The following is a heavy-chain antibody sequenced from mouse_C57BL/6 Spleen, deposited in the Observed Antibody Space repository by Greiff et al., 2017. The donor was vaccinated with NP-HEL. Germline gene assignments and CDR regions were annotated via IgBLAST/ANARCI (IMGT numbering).Heavy chain of an antibody. J-gene: IGHJ3*01. Sequence: VQLQQSGPGLVQPSQSLSITCTVSGFSLTSYGVHWVRQSPGKGLEWLGVIWRGGSTDYNAAFMSRLSITKDNSKSQVFVKMNSLQADDTAIYYCAKKNDYDGAWFAYWGQGTLVTVSA. CDR1: GFSLTSYG. CDR2: IWRGGST. D-gene: IGHD2-4*01. V-gene: IGHV2-5*01. CDR3: AKKNDYDGAWFAY.